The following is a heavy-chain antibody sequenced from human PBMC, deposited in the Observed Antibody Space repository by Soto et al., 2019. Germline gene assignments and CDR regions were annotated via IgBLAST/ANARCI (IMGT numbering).Heavy chain of an antibody. CDR2: IIPIFGTA. V-gene: IGHV1-69*06. CDR1: GVTFSRYA. Sequence: AVKVSCKASGVTFSRYAISWVRQAPGQGLEWMGGIIPIFGTANYAQKFQGRVTITADKSTSTAYMELSSLRSEDTAVYYCALRRGQSRGAIDYWGQGTLVTVS. J-gene: IGHJ4*02. CDR3: ALRRGQSRGAIDY. D-gene: IGHD3-16*01.